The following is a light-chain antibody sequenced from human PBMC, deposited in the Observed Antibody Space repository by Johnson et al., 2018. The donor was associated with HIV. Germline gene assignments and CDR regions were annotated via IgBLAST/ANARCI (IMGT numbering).Light chain of an antibody. Sequence: QSVLTQPPSVSAAPGQTVAISCSGSSSNIGRHYVSWYQQLPGTAPKLLIYDNDSRPSGIPDRFSGSKSGTSATLRITGLQTGDEADYYCGTWDSRLGNYVFGTGTKITVL. V-gene: IGLV1-51*01. CDR3: GTWDSRLGNYV. CDR1: SSNIGRHY. J-gene: IGLJ1*01. CDR2: DND.